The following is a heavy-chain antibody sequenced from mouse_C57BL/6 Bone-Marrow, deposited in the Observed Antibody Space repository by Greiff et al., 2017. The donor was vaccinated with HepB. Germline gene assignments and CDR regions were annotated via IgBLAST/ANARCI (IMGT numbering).Heavy chain of an antibody. Sequence: EVHLVESGGGLVKPGGSLKLSCAASGFTFSSYAMSWVRQTPEKRLEWVATISDGGSYTYYPDNVKGRFPISRDTAKNTLYLQMGHLKSEYTAMYYCAREGSTMVTTWFAYWGQGTLVTVSA. CDR3: AREGSTMVTTWFAY. D-gene: IGHD2-2*01. V-gene: IGHV5-4*01. CDR1: GFTFSSYA. CDR2: ISDGGSYT. J-gene: IGHJ3*01.